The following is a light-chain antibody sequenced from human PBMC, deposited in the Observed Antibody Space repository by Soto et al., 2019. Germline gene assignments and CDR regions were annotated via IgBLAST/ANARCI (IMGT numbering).Light chain of an antibody. V-gene: IGLV2-14*01. CDR1: SSDIGAYNY. CDR3: SSYTTGTPYV. J-gene: IGLJ1*01. CDR2: EVT. Sequence: QSALTQAASVSGSRGQSITISCTGTSSDIGAYNYVSWYQQHPGKAPKLMIYEVTNRPSGVSNRFSGSKSGNTASLTISGLQAEDEADYYCSSYTTGTPYVFGTGTKVTVL.